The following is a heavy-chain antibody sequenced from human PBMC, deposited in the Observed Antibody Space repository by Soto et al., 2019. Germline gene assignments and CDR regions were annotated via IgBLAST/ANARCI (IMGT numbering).Heavy chain of an antibody. V-gene: IGHV4-39*01. J-gene: IGHJ4*02. Sequence: SETLSLTCTVSGGSISSSSYYWGWIRQPPGNGLEWIGSIYYSGSTYYNPSLKSRVTISVDTSKNQFSLKLNSVTPEDTAVYYCARSGYSRTFDFWXQGTLVTVS. D-gene: IGHD6-13*01. CDR2: IYYSGST. CDR3: ARSGYSRTFDF. CDR1: GGSISSSSYY.